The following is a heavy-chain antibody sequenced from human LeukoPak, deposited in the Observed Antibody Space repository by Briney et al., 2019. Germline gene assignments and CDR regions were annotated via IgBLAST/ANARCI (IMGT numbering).Heavy chain of an antibody. V-gene: IGHV1-3*01. Sequence: GASVTVSCKASGYTFTSYAMHWVRQAPGQRLEWMGWINAGNGNTKYSQKFQGRVTITRDTSASTAYMELSSLRSEDTAVYYCARDRDYDILTGYYLGYWFDPWGQGTLVTVSS. CDR3: ARDRDYDILTGYYLGYWFDP. CDR1: GYTFTSYA. J-gene: IGHJ5*02. D-gene: IGHD3-9*01. CDR2: INAGNGNT.